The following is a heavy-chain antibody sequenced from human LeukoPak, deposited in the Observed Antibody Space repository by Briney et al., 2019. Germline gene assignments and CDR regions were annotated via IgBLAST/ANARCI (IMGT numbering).Heavy chain of an antibody. CDR1: EFTFSSYG. V-gene: IGHV3-30*18. CDR2: ISYDGSNK. CDR3: AKEGSGWYLDY. D-gene: IGHD6-19*01. Sequence: GGSLRLSCAASEFTFSSYGMHWVRQAPGKGLEWVAVISYDGSNKYYADSVKGRFTISRDNSKNTLYLQMNSLRAEDTAVYYCAKEGSGWYLDYWGQGTLVTVSS. J-gene: IGHJ4*02.